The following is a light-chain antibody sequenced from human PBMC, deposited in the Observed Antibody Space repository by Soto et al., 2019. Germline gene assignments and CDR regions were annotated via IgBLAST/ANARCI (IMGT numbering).Light chain of an antibody. CDR3: QHYNSYSEA. J-gene: IGKJ1*01. V-gene: IGKV1-5*01. CDR2: AAS. CDR1: QSISSW. Sequence: DIQMTQSPSTLSASVGGRVTITCRASQSISSWLAWYQQKPGKAPKLLIYAASNLQSGVPSRFSGSGSGTEFTLTISSLQPDDFATYYCQHYNSYSEAFGQGTKVDIK.